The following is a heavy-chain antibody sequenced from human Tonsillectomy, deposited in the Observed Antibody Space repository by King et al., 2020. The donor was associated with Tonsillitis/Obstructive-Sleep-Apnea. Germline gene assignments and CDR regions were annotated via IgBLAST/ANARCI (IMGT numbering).Heavy chain of an antibody. CDR1: GYTFTSYG. CDR2: ISAYNGNT. D-gene: IGHD3-22*01. J-gene: IGHJ4*02. Sequence: QLVQSGAEVKKPGASVKVSCKPSGYTFTSYGISWVRQAPGQGLEWMGWISAYNGNTNYAQKFQGRVTMTTDISTSTAYMELRSLRSDDTAVYYCARVNYDSSGCYDGFDYWGQGTLVTVSS. V-gene: IGHV1-18*01. CDR3: ARVNYDSSGCYDGFDY.